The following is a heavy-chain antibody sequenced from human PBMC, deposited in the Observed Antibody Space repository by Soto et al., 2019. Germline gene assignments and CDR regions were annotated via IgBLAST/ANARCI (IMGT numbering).Heavy chain of an antibody. CDR3: AKSSRITLVRGVTDY. Sequence: GGSLRLSCAASGFAFSNYAMNWVRQAPGKGLEWVSAISGGAGDTYYADSVKGRFTISRDNSKNTLYLQMKSLRAEDTAVYYCAKSSRITLVRGVTDYWGQGTLVTVSS. CDR2: ISGGAGDT. V-gene: IGHV3-23*01. J-gene: IGHJ4*02. D-gene: IGHD3-10*01. CDR1: GFAFSNYA.